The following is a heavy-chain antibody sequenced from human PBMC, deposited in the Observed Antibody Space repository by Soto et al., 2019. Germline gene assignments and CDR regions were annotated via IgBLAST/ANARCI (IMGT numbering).Heavy chain of an antibody. V-gene: IGHV3-15*01. Sequence: GGSLRLSCAASGVTFSECWIRLGRQAPGKGLEWVARILSKADGGTTDYGAPVKGRFTISRDDSKNTLYLQMDSLKTEDTSVYYCSTSDYISGSYRYKWVHWAPGT. D-gene: IGHD3-16*02. CDR1: GVTFSECW. CDR2: ILSKADGGTT. CDR3: STSDYISGSYRYKWVH. J-gene: IGHJ4*01.